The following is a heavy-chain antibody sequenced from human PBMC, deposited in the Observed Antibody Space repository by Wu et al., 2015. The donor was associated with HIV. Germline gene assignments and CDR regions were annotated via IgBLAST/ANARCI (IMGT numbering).Heavy chain of an antibody. V-gene: IGHV1-24*01. CDR1: GYTLTELS. J-gene: IGHJ6*04. CDR2: FDPEDGET. Sequence: QVQLVQSGAEVKKPGASVKVSCKVSGYTLTELSMHWVRQAPGKGLEWMGRFDPEDGETIYAQKFQGRVTMTEDTSTDTAYMELSSLRSEDTAVYYCATAGADGQQPDYYGMDVWAEGTTVTVSS. CDR3: ATAGADGQQPDYYGMDV. D-gene: IGHD6-13*01.